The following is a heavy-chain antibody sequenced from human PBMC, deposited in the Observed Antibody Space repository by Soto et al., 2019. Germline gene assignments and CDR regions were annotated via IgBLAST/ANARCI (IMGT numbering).Heavy chain of an antibody. CDR3: ARLPPVYDFWSGYYAPPHYFSGMDV. Sequence: GESLKISCKGSGYSFTSYWIGWGRQIGGKGLEWMGIIYPGDSDPRYSPSFKGKVTISADKSISTAYLQWSSLKASDTAMYYCARLPPVYDFWSGYYAPPHYFSGMDVWGQGTTVTVSS. D-gene: IGHD3-3*01. CDR2: IYPGDSDP. J-gene: IGHJ6*02. CDR1: GYSFTSYW. V-gene: IGHV5-51*01.